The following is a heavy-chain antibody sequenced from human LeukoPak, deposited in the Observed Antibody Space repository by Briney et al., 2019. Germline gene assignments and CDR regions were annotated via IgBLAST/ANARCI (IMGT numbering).Heavy chain of an antibody. D-gene: IGHD6-13*01. CDR2: ISGSGATT. V-gene: IGHV3-23*01. CDR1: GFTFSNYA. J-gene: IGHJ2*01. Sequence: GGSLRLSCAASGFTFSNYAMSWVRQAPGKGLEWVSAISGSGATTYFADSVKGRFTISRDNSKNTLYLQINSLRAEDTAVYYCAKRRGYSSSWQNWYFDLWGRGTLVTVSS. CDR3: AKRRGYSSSWQNWYFDL.